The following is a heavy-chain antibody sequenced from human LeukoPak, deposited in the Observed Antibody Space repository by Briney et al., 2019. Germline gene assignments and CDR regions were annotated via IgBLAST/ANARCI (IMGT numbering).Heavy chain of an antibody. CDR2: ISGSGGST. V-gene: IGHV3-23*01. CDR1: GFTFSSYA. Sequence: GGSLRLSCAASGFTFSSYAMSWVRQAPGKGPEWVSAISGSGGSTYYADSVKGRFTISRDNSKNTLYLQMNSLRAEDTAVYYCANLLGYCSSTSCRNFDYWGQGTLVTVSS. CDR3: ANLLGYCSSTSCRNFDY. J-gene: IGHJ4*02. D-gene: IGHD2-2*01.